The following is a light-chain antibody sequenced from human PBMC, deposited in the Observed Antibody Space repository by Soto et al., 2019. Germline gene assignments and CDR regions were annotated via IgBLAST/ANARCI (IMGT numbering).Light chain of an antibody. CDR2: EVS. CDR1: SSDVGGYNY. J-gene: IGLJ1*01. Sequence: ALAQPASVSGSPGQSITISCTGTSSDVGGYNYVSWYQQHPGKAPKLMIYEVSNRPSGVSNRFSGSKSGNTASLTISGLQAEDEADYYCTSYTSTTTDVFGTGTKVTVL. V-gene: IGLV2-14*01. CDR3: TSYTSTTTDV.